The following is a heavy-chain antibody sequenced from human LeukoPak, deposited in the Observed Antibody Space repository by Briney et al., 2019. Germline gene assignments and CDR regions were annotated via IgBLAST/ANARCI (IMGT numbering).Heavy chain of an antibody. D-gene: IGHD2-2*01. CDR2: IYYTGST. CDR1: GGSISNYY. Sequence: SETLSLTCTVSGGSISNYYWSWIRQPPGKGLEWVGYIYYTGSTNYNPSLKSRVTTSVDTSKNQFSLKLSSVTAADTAIYYCARHLHCSTTCCYAFDYWGQGTLSPSPQ. CDR3: ARHLHCSTTCCYAFDY. J-gene: IGHJ4*02. V-gene: IGHV4-59*08.